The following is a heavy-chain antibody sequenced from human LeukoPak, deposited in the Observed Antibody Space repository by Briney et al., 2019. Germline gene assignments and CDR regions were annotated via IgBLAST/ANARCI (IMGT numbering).Heavy chain of an antibody. D-gene: IGHD1-1*01. CDR1: GFTFSRYW. J-gene: IGHJ4*02. Sequence: GGSLRLSCAASGFTFSRYWMTWVRQAPGKGLEWVANIKEDGSENSYVESVKSRFTISRDNAKNSLYLQLNSLRAEDTAVYCCARQRYSDYWGQGTLVTVSS. V-gene: IGHV3-7*01. CDR3: ARQRYSDY. CDR2: IKEDGSEN.